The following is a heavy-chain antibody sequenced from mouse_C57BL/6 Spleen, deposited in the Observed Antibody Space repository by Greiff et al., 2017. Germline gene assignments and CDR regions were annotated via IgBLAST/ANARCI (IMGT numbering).Heavy chain of an antibody. CDR2: IWRGGST. V-gene: IGHV2-5*01. CDR1: GFSFTSYG. D-gene: IGHD1-1*02. J-gene: IGHJ4*01. Sequence: QVQLQQSGPGLVQPSQSLSITCTVSGFSFTSYGVHWVRQSPGKGLEWLGVIWRGGSTAYNAAFMSRLSITTDNSKSQVFFKMNSLQADDTAIYCGAKDGGIRQRDYAMDYWGQGTSVTVSS. CDR3: AKDGGIRQRDYAMDY.